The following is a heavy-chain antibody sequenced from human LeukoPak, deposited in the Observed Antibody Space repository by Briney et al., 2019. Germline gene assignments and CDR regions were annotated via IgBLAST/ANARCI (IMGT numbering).Heavy chain of an antibody. D-gene: IGHD6-19*01. CDR3: ARHLRYSSGWYSWNWFDP. CDR1: GFTFSSYG. J-gene: IGHJ5*02. CDR2: ISYDGSNK. Sequence: PGGSLRLSCAASGFTFSSYGMHWVRQAPGKGLEWVAVISYDGSNKYYADSVKGRFTISRDNSKNTLYLQMNSLRAEDTAVYYCARHLRYSSGWYSWNWFDPWGQGTLVTVSS. V-gene: IGHV3-30*03.